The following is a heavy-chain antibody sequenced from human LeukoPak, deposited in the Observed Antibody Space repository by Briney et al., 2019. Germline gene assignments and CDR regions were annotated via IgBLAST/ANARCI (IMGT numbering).Heavy chain of an antibody. CDR1: GGSISSYY. V-gene: IGHV4-34*01. Sequence: SETLSLTCTVSGGSISSYYWSWIRQPPGKGLEWIGEINHSGSTNYNPSLKSRVTISVDTSKNQFSLKLSSVTAADTAVYYCARGPSTVTTPYYFDYWGQGTLVTVSS. CDR2: INHSGST. J-gene: IGHJ4*02. D-gene: IGHD4-17*01. CDR3: ARGPSTVTTPYYFDY.